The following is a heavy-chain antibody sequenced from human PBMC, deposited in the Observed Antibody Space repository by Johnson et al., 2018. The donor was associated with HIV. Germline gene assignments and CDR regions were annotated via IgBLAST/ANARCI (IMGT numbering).Heavy chain of an antibody. CDR1: GFSFSTYD. CDR2: IGTGGDT. CDR3: TTNLITIDAFDL. D-gene: IGHD3-10*01. J-gene: IGHJ3*01. Sequence: VQLVESGGGLIQPGGSLRISCAASGFSFSTYDMHWVRQPTGKGLEWVSGIGTGGDTYYPDSVKGRFTISRDDSKNTLYLQMNSLNTEDTAVYYCTTNLITIDAFDLWGQGTMVTVSS. V-gene: IGHV3-13*01.